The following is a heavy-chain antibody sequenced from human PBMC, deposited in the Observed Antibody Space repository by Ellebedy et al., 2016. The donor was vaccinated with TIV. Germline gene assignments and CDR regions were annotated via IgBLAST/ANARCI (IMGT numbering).Heavy chain of an antibody. CDR3: AKDRGLGLGIPNYFDY. V-gene: IGHV3-23*01. CDR1: GFTFANYA. Sequence: GGSLRLSCAASGFTFANYAITWVRQAPGKGLGWVSSISGSGGSTYSADAVQGRFTISRDNSKNTLYLQMNSLRAEDTAVYYCAKDRGLGLGIPNYFDYWGQGTLVTVSS. J-gene: IGHJ4*02. D-gene: IGHD7-27*01. CDR2: ISGSGGST.